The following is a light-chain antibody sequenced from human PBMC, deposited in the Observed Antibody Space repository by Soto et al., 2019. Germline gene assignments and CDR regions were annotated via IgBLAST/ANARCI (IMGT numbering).Light chain of an antibody. V-gene: IGKV1-39*01. CDR1: HDIRDH. CDR2: ASS. CDR3: QQCLRIPLT. Sequence: IQMTQSPSSLSASVGDRVTLTCQASHDIRDHLNWYQQKPGKAPKLLIYASSTLQSGVPSTFSGSGSGTDFTLTISSVQPEDFATYFCQQCLRIPLTFGGGTKVDIK. J-gene: IGKJ4*01.